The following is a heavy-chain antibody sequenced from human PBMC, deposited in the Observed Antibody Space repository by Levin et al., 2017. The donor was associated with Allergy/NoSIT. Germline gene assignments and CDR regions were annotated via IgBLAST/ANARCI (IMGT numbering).Heavy chain of an antibody. D-gene: IGHD2-2*02. J-gene: IGHJ6*02. CDR3: AREGYCSSTSCYKAYYYYGMDG. V-gene: IGHV4-39*07. CDR2: IYYSGST. Sequence: SQTLSLTCTVSGGSISSSSYYWGWIRQPPGKGLEWIGSIYYSGSTYYNPSLKSRVTISVDTSKNQFSLKLSSVTAADTAVYYCAREGYCSSTSCYKAYYYYGMDGWGQGTTVTVSS. CDR1: GGSISSSSYY.